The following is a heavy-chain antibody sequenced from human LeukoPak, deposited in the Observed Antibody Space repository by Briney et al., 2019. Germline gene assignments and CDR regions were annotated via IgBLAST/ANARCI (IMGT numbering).Heavy chain of an antibody. Sequence: GASVKVPCKASGYTFASYYMHWVRQAPGQGLERMGIINPSGGSTSYAQKFQGRVTMTRDTSTSTVYMELSSLRSEDTAVYYCARDLIAAAGPNFDYWGQGTLVTVSS. D-gene: IGHD6-13*01. CDR2: INPSGGST. CDR1: GYTFASYY. V-gene: IGHV1-46*01. CDR3: ARDLIAAAGPNFDY. J-gene: IGHJ4*02.